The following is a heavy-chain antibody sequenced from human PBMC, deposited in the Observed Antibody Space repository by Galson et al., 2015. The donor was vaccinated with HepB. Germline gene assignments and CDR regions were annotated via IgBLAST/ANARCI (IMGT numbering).Heavy chain of an antibody. J-gene: IGHJ6*02. V-gene: IGHV3-23*01. CDR1: GFTFSSYA. Sequence: SLRLSCAASGFTFSSYAMSWVRQAPGKGLEWVSAISGSGGSTYYADSVKGRFTISRDNSKNTLYLQMNSLRAEDTAVYYCAKALYYDSSGYYYVFQFSSTEIYYGMDVWGQGTTVTVSS. D-gene: IGHD3-22*01. CDR2: ISGSGGST. CDR3: AKALYYDSSGYYYVFQFSSTEIYYGMDV.